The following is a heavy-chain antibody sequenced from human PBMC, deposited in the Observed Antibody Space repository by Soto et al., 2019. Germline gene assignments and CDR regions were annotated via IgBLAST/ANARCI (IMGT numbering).Heavy chain of an antibody. V-gene: IGHV3-7*05. CDR1: GFTLSSYW. CDR3: ARAIAAAGGY. Sequence: EVQLVDSGGGLVQPGGSLRLACVASGFTLSSYWVSWVRQAPGKGLEWVANIKQDGSEKYYMDSVKGRFTISRDNAENSVYLQMNSLRAEDTAVYYCARAIAAAGGYWGQGTLVTVSS. D-gene: IGHD6-13*01. CDR2: IKQDGSEK. J-gene: IGHJ4*02.